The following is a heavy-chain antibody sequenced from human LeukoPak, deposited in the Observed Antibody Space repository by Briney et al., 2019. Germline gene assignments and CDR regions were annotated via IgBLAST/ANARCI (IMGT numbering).Heavy chain of an antibody. V-gene: IGHV1-18*01. Sequence: ASVKVSCKASGYTFTSYGISWVRQAPGQGLEWMGWISAYNGNTNYAQKLQGRVTMTRNTSISTAYMELSSLRSEDTAVYYCVFYCSGGSCLGYFDYWGQGTLVTVSS. D-gene: IGHD2-15*01. CDR3: VFYCSGGSCLGYFDY. J-gene: IGHJ4*02. CDR2: ISAYNGNT. CDR1: GYTFTSYG.